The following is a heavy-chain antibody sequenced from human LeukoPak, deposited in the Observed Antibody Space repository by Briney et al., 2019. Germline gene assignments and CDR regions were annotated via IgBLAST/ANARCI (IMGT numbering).Heavy chain of an antibody. D-gene: IGHD3-3*01. CDR1: GGSFSGYY. J-gene: IGHJ4*02. CDR3: ARDPKFRGVVIMGTETLDY. CDR2: INHSGST. V-gene: IGHV4-34*01. Sequence: SETLSLTCAVYGGSFSGYYWSWIRQPPGKGLEWIGEINHSGSTNYNPSLKSRVTISVDTSKNQFSLKLSSVTAADTAVYYCARDPKFRGVVIMGTETLDYWGQGTLVTVSS.